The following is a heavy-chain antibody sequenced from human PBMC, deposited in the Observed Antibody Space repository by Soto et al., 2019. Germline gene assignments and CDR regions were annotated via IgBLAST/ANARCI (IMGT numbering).Heavy chain of an antibody. V-gene: IGHV1-18*01. CDR2: SSAYNANT. J-gene: IGHJ4*02. CDR3: ARDPPPPDY. CDR1: GYTFASYV. Sequence: QVQLVQSGAEVKKPGASVKVYCKASGYTFASYVISWMRQAPGQGLEWMGWSSAYNANTNYAQKLQGRVTMTTDTYTSTAYMELRSLRSDDTAVYYCARDPPPPDYWGQGTLVTVSS.